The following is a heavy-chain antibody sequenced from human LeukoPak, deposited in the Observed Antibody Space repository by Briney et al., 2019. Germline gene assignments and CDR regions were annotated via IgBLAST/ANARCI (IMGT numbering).Heavy chain of an antibody. CDR2: ISSSGSTI. J-gene: IGHJ2*01. V-gene: IGHV3-11*01. CDR1: GFTFGDYA. CDR3: ARDPYSSGWDTYWYFDL. Sequence: GGSLRLSCTASGFTFGDYAMTWFRQAPGKELEWVSYISSSGSTIYYADSVKGRFTISRDNAKNSLYLQMNSLRAEDTAVYYCARDPYSSGWDTYWYFDLWGRGTLVTVSS. D-gene: IGHD6-19*01.